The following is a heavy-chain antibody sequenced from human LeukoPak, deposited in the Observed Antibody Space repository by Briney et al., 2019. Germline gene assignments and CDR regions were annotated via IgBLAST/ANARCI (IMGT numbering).Heavy chain of an antibody. Sequence: SETLSLTCAVYGGSFSGYYWSWIRQPPGKGLEWIGEINHSGSTNYNPSLKSRVTISVDTSKNQFSLQLNSVTPEDTAVYYCARDLPVYSSNKRRGAFDIWGQGTMVTVSS. CDR3: ARDLPVYSSNKRRGAFDI. CDR2: INHSGST. D-gene: IGHD6-13*01. CDR1: GGSFSGYY. J-gene: IGHJ3*02. V-gene: IGHV4-34*01.